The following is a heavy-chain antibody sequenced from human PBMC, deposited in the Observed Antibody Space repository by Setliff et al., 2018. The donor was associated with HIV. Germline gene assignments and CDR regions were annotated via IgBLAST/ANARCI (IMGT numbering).Heavy chain of an antibody. D-gene: IGHD4-17*01. J-gene: IGHJ4*02. V-gene: IGHV1-2*02. CDR1: GYRFTDFY. Sequence: SVKVSCKTFGYRFTDFYVNWVRQAPGQGLEWMGWINPKSGATKNAQKFQGRVTMTRDTSISTVYMELSSLRSDDTALYYCARSTTADWGQGTMVTVSS. CDR2: INPKSGAT. CDR3: ARSTTAD.